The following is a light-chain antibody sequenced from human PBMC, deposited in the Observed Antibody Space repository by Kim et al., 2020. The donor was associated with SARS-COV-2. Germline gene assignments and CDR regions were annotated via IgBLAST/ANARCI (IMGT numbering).Light chain of an antibody. CDR3: GADHGSGSNFVSWV. CDR1: SGYSNYK. CDR2: VGTGGIVG. J-gene: IGLJ3*02. V-gene: IGLV9-49*01. Sequence: PLSSGYSNYKVDWYQQRPGKGPRFVMRVGTGGIVGSKGDGIPDRFSVLGSGLNRYLTIKNIQEEDESDYHCGADHGSGSNFVSWVFGGGTKLTVL.